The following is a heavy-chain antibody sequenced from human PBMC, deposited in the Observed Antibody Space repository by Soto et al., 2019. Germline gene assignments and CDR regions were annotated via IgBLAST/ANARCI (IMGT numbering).Heavy chain of an antibody. CDR2: ISSSSSYI. J-gene: IGHJ5*02. V-gene: IGHV3-21*01. Sequence: GGSLRLSCAASGFTFSSYSMNWVRQAPGKGLEWVSSISSSSSYIYYADSVKGRFTISRDNAKNSLYLQMNSLRAEDTAVYYCARDPARTGYSSSWYDSYNWFDPWGQGTLVTVSS. D-gene: IGHD6-13*01. CDR3: ARDPARTGYSSSWYDSYNWFDP. CDR1: GFTFSSYS.